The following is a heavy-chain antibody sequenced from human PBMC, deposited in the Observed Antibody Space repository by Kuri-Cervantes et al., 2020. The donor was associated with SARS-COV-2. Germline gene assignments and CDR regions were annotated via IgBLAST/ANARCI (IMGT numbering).Heavy chain of an antibody. Sequence: SETLSLTCTVSGGSISSSSYYWGWIRQPPGKGLEWIGSIYYSGSTYYNPSLKSRVTISVDTSKNQFSLKLSSVTAADTAVYYCARHTAVGATKGDAFDIWSQGTMVTVSS. CDR1: GGSISSSSYY. V-gene: IGHV4-39*01. D-gene: IGHD1-26*01. CDR3: ARHTAVGATKGDAFDI. J-gene: IGHJ3*02. CDR2: IYYSGST.